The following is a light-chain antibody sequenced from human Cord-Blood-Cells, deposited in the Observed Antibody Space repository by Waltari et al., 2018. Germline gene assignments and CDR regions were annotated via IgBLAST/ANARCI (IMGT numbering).Light chain of an antibody. Sequence: EIVLTQSPATPSFPPGQRATLPCRASQSVSSYLAWYQQKPGQAPRLLIYDASNRATGIPARFSGSGSGTDFTLTISSLEPEDFAVYYCQQRSNWPSITFGQGTRLEIK. CDR3: QQRSNWPSIT. V-gene: IGKV3-11*01. CDR2: DAS. J-gene: IGKJ5*01. CDR1: QSVSSY.